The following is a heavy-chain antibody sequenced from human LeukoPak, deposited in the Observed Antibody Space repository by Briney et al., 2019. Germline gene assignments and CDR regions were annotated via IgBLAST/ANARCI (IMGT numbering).Heavy chain of an antibody. Sequence: GGSLRVSCAASGLTVSSNFMSWVRQAPGKGLEWVSVIHSDGRTFYADTVKRRFTVSRDNSNDMLFLQMNSLRAEDTAVYYCARDVGGMATGYFDYWGQGTPVTVSS. CDR3: ARDVGGMATGYFDY. J-gene: IGHJ4*02. CDR1: GLTVSSNF. D-gene: IGHD5-12*01. CDR2: IHSDGRT. V-gene: IGHV3-66*02.